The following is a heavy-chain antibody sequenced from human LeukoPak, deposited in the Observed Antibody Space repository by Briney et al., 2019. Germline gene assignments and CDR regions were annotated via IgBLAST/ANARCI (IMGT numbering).Heavy chain of an antibody. CDR1: GYTFTSYG. CDR2: ISAYNGDT. D-gene: IGHD2-21*02. Sequence: ASVKVSCKASGYTFTSYGISWVRQAPGQGLEWMGSISAYNGDTNYAQKFQGRVTITADKSTSTAYMELSSLRSEDTAVYYCARCFSPGREVVVTARCAFDIWGQGTMVTVSS. V-gene: IGHV1-18*01. J-gene: IGHJ3*02. CDR3: ARCFSPGREVVVTARCAFDI.